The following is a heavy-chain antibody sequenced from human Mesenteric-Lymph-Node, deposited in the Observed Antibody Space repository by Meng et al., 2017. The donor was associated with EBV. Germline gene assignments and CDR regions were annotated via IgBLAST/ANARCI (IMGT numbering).Heavy chain of an antibody. CDR3: ARDRLTAMVKGGWFDP. V-gene: IGHV6-1*01. CDR1: GDSVSSNSAA. CDR2: TYYRSKWYN. D-gene: IGHD5-18*01. J-gene: IGHJ5*02. Sequence: QSQPQQSCPGLVKPSQTLSLTCAISGDSVSSNSAAWNWIRQSPSRGLEWLGRTYYRSKWYNDYAVSVKSRITINPDTSKNQFSLQLNSVTPEDTAVYYCARDRLTAMVKGGWFDPWGQGTLVTVSS.